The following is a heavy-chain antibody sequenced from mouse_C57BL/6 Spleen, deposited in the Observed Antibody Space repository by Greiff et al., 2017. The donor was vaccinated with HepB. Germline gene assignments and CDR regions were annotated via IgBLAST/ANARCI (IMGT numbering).Heavy chain of an antibody. Sequence: VQLQQPGAELVKPGASVKLSCKASGYTFTSYWMQWVKQRPGQGLEWIGEIDPSDSYTNYNQKFRGKATLTVDTSSSTAYMQLSSLTSEDSADYYCARKALDDGYYEFGYWGQGTLVTVSA. J-gene: IGHJ3*01. CDR2: IDPSDSYT. CDR1: GYTFTSYW. D-gene: IGHD2-3*01. V-gene: IGHV1-50*01. CDR3: ARKALDDGYYEFGY.